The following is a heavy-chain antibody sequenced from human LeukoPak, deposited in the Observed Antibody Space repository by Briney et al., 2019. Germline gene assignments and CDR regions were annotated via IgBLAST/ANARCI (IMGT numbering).Heavy chain of an antibody. Sequence: GGSLRLSCVASGFSFSDYAMSWVRQSPGQGLQWVSVINDRSNFKVYADSVRGRFIISRDNSQNTLYLEMNSLRADDTAIYYCAKDHFTGGDYGDYFDLWGQGVLVTVSS. V-gene: IGHV3-23*01. CDR2: INDRSNFK. CDR3: AKDHFTGGDYGDYFDL. J-gene: IGHJ4*02. D-gene: IGHD3-16*01. CDR1: GFSFSDYA.